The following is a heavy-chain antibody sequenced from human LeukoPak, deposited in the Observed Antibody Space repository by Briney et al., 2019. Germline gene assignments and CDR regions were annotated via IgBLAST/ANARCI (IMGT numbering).Heavy chain of an antibody. Sequence: GGSLRLSCAASGFTFSSYWMSWVRQAPGKGLEWVSSISSSSSYIYYADSVKGRFTISRDNAKNSLYLQMNSLRAEDTAVYYCARVSRMGYSFDYWGQGTLVTVSS. CDR3: ARVSRMGYSFDY. D-gene: IGHD6-13*01. CDR1: GFTFSSYW. CDR2: ISSSSSYI. J-gene: IGHJ4*02. V-gene: IGHV3-21*01.